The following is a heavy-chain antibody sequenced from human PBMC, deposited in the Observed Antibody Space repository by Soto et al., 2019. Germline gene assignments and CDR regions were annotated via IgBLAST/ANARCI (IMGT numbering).Heavy chain of an antibody. CDR1: GGSISSYY. Sequence: SETLSLTCTVSGGSISSYYWSWIRQPPGKGLEWIGYIYYSGSTNYNPSLKSRVTISVDTSKNQFSLKLSSVTAADTAVYYCARFEWEQTWFDPWGQGTLGTLSS. J-gene: IGHJ5*02. V-gene: IGHV4-59*01. CDR3: ARFEWEQTWFDP. CDR2: IYYSGST. D-gene: IGHD1-26*01.